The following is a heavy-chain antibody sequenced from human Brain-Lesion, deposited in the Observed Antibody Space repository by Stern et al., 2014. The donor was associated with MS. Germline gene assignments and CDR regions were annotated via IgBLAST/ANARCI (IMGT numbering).Heavy chain of an antibody. CDR3: ATLSPGAGGNYYRHFDY. CDR1: GYTLTELS. CDR2: FDTEDGET. D-gene: IGHD1-26*01. V-gene: IGHV1-24*01. J-gene: IGHJ4*02. Sequence: QVQLVQSGAEVKKPGASVKVSCKVSGYTLTELSMHWVRQAPRKGLAWMGGFDTEDGETIYAQKFQGRVTMTEDTSTDTAYMELSSLRSEDTAVYYCATLSPGAGGNYYRHFDYWGQGTLVTVSS.